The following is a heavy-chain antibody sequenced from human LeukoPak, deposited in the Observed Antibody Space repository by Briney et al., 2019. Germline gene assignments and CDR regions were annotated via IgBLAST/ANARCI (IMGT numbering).Heavy chain of an antibody. Sequence: GRSLRLSCAASGFTFSSYAMHWVRQAPGKGLEWVAVISYDGSNKYYADSVKGRFTISRDNSKNTLYLQMNSLRAEDTAVYYCARVSLKSKIRGAPVDFWGQGTLVTVSS. CDR3: ARVSLKSKIRGAPVDF. CDR2: ISYDGSNK. J-gene: IGHJ4*02. CDR1: GFTFSSYA. V-gene: IGHV3-30*04. D-gene: IGHD3-10*01.